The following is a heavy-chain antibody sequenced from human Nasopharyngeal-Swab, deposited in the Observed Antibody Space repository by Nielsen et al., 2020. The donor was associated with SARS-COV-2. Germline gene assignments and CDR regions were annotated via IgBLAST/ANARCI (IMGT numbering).Heavy chain of an antibody. CDR3: AKGGYGGNSATYDY. V-gene: IGHV3-43*01. Sequence: GGSLRLSCAASGFTFDDYTMHWVRQAPGKGLEWVSLISWDGGSTYYADSVKGRFTISRDNSKNSLYLQMNSLRTEDTALYYCAKGGYGGNSATYDYWGQGTLVPSPQ. J-gene: IGHJ4*02. D-gene: IGHD4-23*01. CDR1: GFTFDDYT. CDR2: ISWDGGST.